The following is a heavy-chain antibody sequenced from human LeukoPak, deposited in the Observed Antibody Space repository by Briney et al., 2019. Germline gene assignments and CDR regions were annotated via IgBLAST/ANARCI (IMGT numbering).Heavy chain of an antibody. CDR3: AKGRALEVVAAFNY. Sequence: PGGSLRLSCAASGFTFGNYAMSWVRQAPGRGLEWVSTISGSGANTYYADSVKGRFTISRDNSKNTLYLQMNSLRADDTAIYYCAKGRALEVVAAFNYWGQGTVVTASS. CDR1: GFTFGNYA. D-gene: IGHD2-15*01. CDR2: ISGSGANT. J-gene: IGHJ4*02. V-gene: IGHV3-23*01.